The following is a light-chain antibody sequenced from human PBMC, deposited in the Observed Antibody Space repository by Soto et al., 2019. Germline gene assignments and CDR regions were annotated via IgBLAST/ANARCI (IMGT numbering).Light chain of an antibody. CDR2: DVT. CDR3: CSYAGTYTWM. Sequence: QSALTQPRSVSGSPGQSVTISCTGASNNVGGYNYVSWYQHHPGKVPQLIIYDVTKRPSGVPDRFSGSKSGNTASLTISGLQVEDEDYYYCCSYAGTYTWMFGGGTKLTVL. V-gene: IGLV2-11*01. J-gene: IGLJ3*02. CDR1: SNNVGGYNY.